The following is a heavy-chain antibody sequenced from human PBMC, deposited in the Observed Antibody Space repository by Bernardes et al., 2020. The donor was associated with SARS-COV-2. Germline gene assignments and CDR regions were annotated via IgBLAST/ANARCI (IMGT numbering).Heavy chain of an antibody. Sequence: SLRLSCAASGFTFSSYAMHWVRQAPGKGLEWVAVISYDGSNKYYADSVKGRFTISRDNSKNTLYLQMNSLRAEDTAVYYCARDLYYYDSSGYYPRTGYYYCYYGMDVWGHGTTVTVSS. CDR2: ISYDGSNK. V-gene: IGHV3-30-3*01. CDR3: ARDLYYYDSSGYYPRTGYYYCYYGMDV. D-gene: IGHD3-22*01. J-gene: IGHJ6*02. CDR1: GFTFSSYA.